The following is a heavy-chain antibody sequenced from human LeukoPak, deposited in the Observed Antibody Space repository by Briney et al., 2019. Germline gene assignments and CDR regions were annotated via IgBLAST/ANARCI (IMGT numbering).Heavy chain of an antibody. CDR3: ARGGIRYFDWLPDSFDY. J-gene: IGHJ4*02. CDR1: GGSISSSSYY. CDR2: IYYSGST. D-gene: IGHD3-9*01. Sequence: PSETLSLTCTVSGGSISSSSYYWGWIRQPPGKGLEWIGSIYYSGSTYYNPSLKSRVTISVDTSKNQFSLKLSSVTAADTALYYRARGGIRYFDWLPDSFDYWGQGTLVTVSS. V-gene: IGHV4-39*01.